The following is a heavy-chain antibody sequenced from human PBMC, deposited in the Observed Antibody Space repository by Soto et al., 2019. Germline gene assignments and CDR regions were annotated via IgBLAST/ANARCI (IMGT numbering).Heavy chain of an antibody. D-gene: IGHD3-22*01. V-gene: IGHV1-18*04. J-gene: IGHJ4*02. CDR2: ISGHNGNT. CDR3: ARHRFNYYDDTVYYYFDY. CDR1: GYTFTSYG. Sequence: RASVKVSCKTSGYTFTSYGISWVRQAPGQGPEWVGWISGHNGNTNHPHSLQDRVTMTTDTSRNTAYMELRSLRSDDTAVYYCARHRFNYYDDTVYYYFDYWGQGTLVTVSS.